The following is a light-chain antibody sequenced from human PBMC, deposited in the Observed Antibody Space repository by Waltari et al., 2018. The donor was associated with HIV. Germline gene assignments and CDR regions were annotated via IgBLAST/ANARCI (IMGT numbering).Light chain of an antibody. CDR1: NIGSKS. CDR3: QVWDTISVSYV. J-gene: IGLJ1*01. Sequence: SYVLTQPPSVSVAPGQTARITCGRNNIGSKSVHWYQQKPGQAPVFVLYDDSDRPSGIPERFSGSKSGNTATLTISRVEAGDEADYYCQVWDTISVSYVFGTGTKVTVL. CDR2: DDS. V-gene: IGLV3-21*02.